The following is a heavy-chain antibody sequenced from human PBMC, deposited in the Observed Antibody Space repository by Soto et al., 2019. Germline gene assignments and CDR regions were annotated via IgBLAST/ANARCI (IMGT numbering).Heavy chain of an antibody. Sequence: PGGTLRLSCAASGFSLNNACVSWVRQAPGKGLEWIGHIKSETDSGTTDYAAPVKGRFTISRDGSYNTLYLQMNSLTTEETALSYYTTTVLMVYATPPTSYFDVWGPGTM. CDR2: IKSETDSGTT. J-gene: IGHJ3*01. CDR3: TTTVLMVYATPPTSYFDV. D-gene: IGHD2-8*01. V-gene: IGHV3-15*01. CDR1: GFSLNNAC.